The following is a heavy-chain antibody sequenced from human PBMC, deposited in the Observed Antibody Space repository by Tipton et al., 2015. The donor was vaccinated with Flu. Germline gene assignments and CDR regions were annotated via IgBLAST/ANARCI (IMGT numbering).Heavy chain of an antibody. J-gene: IGHJ4*02. CDR3: ARRIRYRVFAY. D-gene: IGHD3-16*01. CDR1: GGTFSGYY. CDR2: INHSGST. Sequence: TLSLTCAVYGGTFSGYYWSWIRQPPGKGLEWIGEINHSGSTNYNPSLKSPLTISVDTSKNQFSLKLSSVTAADTAVYYCARRIRYRVFAYWGQGTLVTVSS. V-gene: IGHV4-34*01.